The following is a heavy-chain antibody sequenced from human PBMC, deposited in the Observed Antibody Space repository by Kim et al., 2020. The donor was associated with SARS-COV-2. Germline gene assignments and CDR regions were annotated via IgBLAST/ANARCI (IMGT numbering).Heavy chain of an antibody. CDR1: GYTFTSYG. V-gene: IGHV1-18*01. Sequence: ASVKVSCKASGYTFTSYGISWVRQAPGQGLEWMGWISAYNGNTNYAQKLQGRVTMTTDTSTSTAYMELRSLRSDDTAVYYCAREKLGPSLRFYYGDSPFDYYYGMDVWGQGTTVTVSS. CDR3: AREKLGPSLRFYYGDSPFDYYYGMDV. D-gene: IGHD4-17*01. CDR2: ISAYNGNT. J-gene: IGHJ6*02.